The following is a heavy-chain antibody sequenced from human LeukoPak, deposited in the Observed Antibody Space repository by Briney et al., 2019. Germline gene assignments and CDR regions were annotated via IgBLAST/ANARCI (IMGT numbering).Heavy chain of an antibody. V-gene: IGHV4-39*01. J-gene: IGHJ3*02. D-gene: IGHD3-16*02. Sequence: KSSETLSLTCTVSGGSISSSNDYWGWIRQPPEKGLECVGAIYSSGSTYYNPSLESRVTISVDTSKNQFSLKLSSVTATDTALYYCARLNQFDYVWGSFRSDAFDIWGQGTMVIVSS. CDR3: ARLNQFDYVWGSFRSDAFDI. CDR1: GGSISSSNDY. CDR2: IYSSGST.